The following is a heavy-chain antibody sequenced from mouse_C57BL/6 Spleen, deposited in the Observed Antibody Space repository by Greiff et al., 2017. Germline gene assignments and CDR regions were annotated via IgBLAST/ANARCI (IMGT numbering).Heavy chain of an antibody. CDR1: GYTFTSYD. D-gene: IGHD2-4*01. CDR2: IYPRDGST. V-gene: IGHV1-85*01. Sequence: VQLQQSGPELVKPGASVKLSCKASGYTFTSYDINWVKQRPGQGLEWIGWIYPRDGSTKYNEKFKGKATLTVDTSSSTAYMELHSLTSEDSAVYFWARHDYDGAMDYWGQGTSVTVSS. J-gene: IGHJ4*01. CDR3: ARHDYDGAMDY.